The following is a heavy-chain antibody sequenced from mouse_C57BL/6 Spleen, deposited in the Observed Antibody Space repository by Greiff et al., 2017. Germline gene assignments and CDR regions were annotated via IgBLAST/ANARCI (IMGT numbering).Heavy chain of an antibody. J-gene: IGHJ3*01. Sequence: EVQGVESGGGLVKPGGSLKLSCAASGFTFSDYGMHWVRQAPEKGLEWVAYISSGSSTIYYADPVKGRFTISRDNAKNTLFLQMTSLGSEETAMYYCARGGDGYYPPFAYWGQGTLVTVSA. CDR2: ISSGSSTI. CDR1: GFTFSDYG. D-gene: IGHD2-3*01. CDR3: ARGGDGYYPPFAY. V-gene: IGHV5-17*01.